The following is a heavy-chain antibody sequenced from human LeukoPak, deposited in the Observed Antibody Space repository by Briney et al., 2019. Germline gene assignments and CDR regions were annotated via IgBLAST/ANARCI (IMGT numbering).Heavy chain of an antibody. Sequence: GASVKVSCKASGYTFTSYYMHWVRQAPGQGLEWMGIINPSGGSTSYAQKFQGRVTMTRDMSTSTVYMELSSLRSEDTAVYYCATDTTTVGYDSSGYNYWGQGTLVTVSS. J-gene: IGHJ4*02. CDR2: INPSGGST. CDR3: ATDTTTVGYDSSGYNY. CDR1: GYTFTSYY. D-gene: IGHD3-22*01. V-gene: IGHV1-46*01.